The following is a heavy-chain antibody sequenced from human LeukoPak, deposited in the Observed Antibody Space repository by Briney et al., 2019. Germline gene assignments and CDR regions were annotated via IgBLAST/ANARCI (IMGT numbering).Heavy chain of an antibody. J-gene: IGHJ4*02. CDR3: ARPRGEPGAGIYYFDY. D-gene: IGHD3-3*02. CDR1: GYSFTSYW. CDR2: MYPGDSDI. V-gene: IGHV5-51*01. Sequence: GESLKISCKGSGYSFTSYWIGWVRQMPGKGLEWVAIMYPGDSDIRYNPSFQGRVTISVDKSISTAYLHWSSLQASDTAIYHCARPRGEPGAGIYYFDYWGQGTLVTVSS.